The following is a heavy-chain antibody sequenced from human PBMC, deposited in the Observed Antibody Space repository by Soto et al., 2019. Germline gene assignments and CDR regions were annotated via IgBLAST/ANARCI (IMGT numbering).Heavy chain of an antibody. J-gene: IGHJ4*02. D-gene: IGHD3-10*01. CDR3: AKNYLGGGHYYNGFDC. Sequence: GGSLRLSCAASGFTFSNYAMHWVRQAPGKGLEWVAVMSYDGSYNYYADSVKGRFTISRDNSNNTLYLQMNSLRPEDTAVYSCAKNYLGGGHYYNGFDCWGQGTLVTVSS. V-gene: IGHV3-30*18. CDR2: MSYDGSYN. CDR1: GFTFSNYA.